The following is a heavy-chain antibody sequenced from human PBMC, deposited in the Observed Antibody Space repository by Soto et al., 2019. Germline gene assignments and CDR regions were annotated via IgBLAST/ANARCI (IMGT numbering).Heavy chain of an antibody. Sequence: EVQLVESGGGLVQSGGSLRLSCAASGLSVSNNYITWVRRAPGKGLEWVSVIYSGGSTYYADSVKGRFIISRYNSKNTVYLQMNSLGAEDTAVYYCARGSAGWWFDYWGQGTLVSVSS. J-gene: IGHJ4*02. CDR2: IYSGGST. CDR3: ARGSAGWWFDY. V-gene: IGHV3-66*01. D-gene: IGHD6-19*01. CDR1: GLSVSNNY.